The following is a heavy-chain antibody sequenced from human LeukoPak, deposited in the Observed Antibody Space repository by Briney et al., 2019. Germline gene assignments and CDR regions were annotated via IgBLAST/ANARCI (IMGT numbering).Heavy chain of an antibody. Sequence: ASVKVSCKVSGYTLTELSMHWVRQAPGKGLEWMGGFDPEDGETICAQKFQGRVTMTEDTSTDTAYMELSSLRSEDTAVYYCATLTPPNYYDSSGYYLFDYWGQGTLVTVSS. CDR1: GYTLTELS. CDR2: FDPEDGET. CDR3: ATLTPPNYYDSSGYYLFDY. J-gene: IGHJ4*02. V-gene: IGHV1-24*01. D-gene: IGHD3-22*01.